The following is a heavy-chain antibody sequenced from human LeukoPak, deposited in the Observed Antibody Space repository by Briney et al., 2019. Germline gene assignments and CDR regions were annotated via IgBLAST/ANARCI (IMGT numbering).Heavy chain of an antibody. J-gene: IGHJ6*03. Sequence: QSGGSLRLSCAASGFTLSSDWMSWVRQAPGKGLEWVANIKQDGSEKYYVDSVKGRFTISRDNAKNSLYLQMNSLRAEDTAVYYCARDYYYDSSGYYYYYYMDVWGKGTTVTVSS. CDR2: IKQDGSEK. CDR1: GFTLSSDW. CDR3: ARDYYYDSSGYYYYYYMDV. V-gene: IGHV3-7*01. D-gene: IGHD3-22*01.